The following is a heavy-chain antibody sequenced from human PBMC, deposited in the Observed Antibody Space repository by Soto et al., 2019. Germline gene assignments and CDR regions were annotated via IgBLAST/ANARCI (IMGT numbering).Heavy chain of an antibody. CDR1: GGSISSSSYY. CDR2: IYYSGST. Sequence: ETLSLTCTVSGGSISSSSYYWGWIRQPPGKGLEWIGSIYYSGSTYYNPSLKSRVTISVDTSKNQFSLKLSSVTAADTAVYYCARAYGLDAFDFWGQGTMVTVSS. V-gene: IGHV4-39*01. J-gene: IGHJ3*01. CDR3: ARAYGLDAFDF. D-gene: IGHD4-17*01.